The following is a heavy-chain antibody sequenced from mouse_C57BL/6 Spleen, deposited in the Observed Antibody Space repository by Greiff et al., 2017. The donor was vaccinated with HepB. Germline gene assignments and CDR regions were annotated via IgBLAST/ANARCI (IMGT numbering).Heavy chain of an antibody. V-gene: IGHV1-15*01. CDR3: TTGGRFAD. CDR1: GYTFTDYE. Sequence: QVQLKQSGAELVRPGASVTLSCKASGYTFTDYEMHWVKQTPVHGLEWIGAIDPETGGTAYNQKFKGKAILTADKASSTAYMELRSLTSEDSAVYYCTTGGRFADWGQGTLVTVSA. J-gene: IGHJ3*01. CDR2: IDPETGGT.